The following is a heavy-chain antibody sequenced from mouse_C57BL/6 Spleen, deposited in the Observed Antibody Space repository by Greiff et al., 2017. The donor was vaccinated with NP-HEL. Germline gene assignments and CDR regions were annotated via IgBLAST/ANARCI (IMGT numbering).Heavy chain of an antibody. CDR1: GFTFSSYG. D-gene: IGHD2-3*01. Sequence: EVKLMESGGDLVKPGGSLKLSCAASGFTFSSYGMSWVRQTPAKRLEWVATIRSGGRYTYYPDSVKGRFTISRDNAKNTLYLQMSSLKSEDTAMYYCARPHDGYYEGYAMDYWGQGTSVTVSS. V-gene: IGHV5-6*01. CDR2: IRSGGRYT. CDR3: ARPHDGYYEGYAMDY. J-gene: IGHJ4*01.